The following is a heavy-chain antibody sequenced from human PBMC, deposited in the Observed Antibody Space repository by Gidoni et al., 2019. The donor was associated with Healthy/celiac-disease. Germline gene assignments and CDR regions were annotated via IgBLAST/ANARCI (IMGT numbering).Heavy chain of an antibody. Sequence: EVQLVESGGGLVQPARSLRLSCAASGFTFDDYAMHWVRQAPGKGLEWVSGISWNSGSIGYADSVKGRFTISRDNAKNSLYLQMNSLRAEDTALYYCAKDIGHIAVAGGGCDYWGQGTLVTVSS. CDR1: GFTFDDYA. D-gene: IGHD6-19*01. V-gene: IGHV3-9*01. J-gene: IGHJ4*02. CDR2: ISWNSGSI. CDR3: AKDIGHIAVAGGGCDY.